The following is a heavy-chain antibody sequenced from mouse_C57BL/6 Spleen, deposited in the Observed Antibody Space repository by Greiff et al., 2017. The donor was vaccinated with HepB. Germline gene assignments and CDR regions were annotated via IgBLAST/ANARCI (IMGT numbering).Heavy chain of an antibody. Sequence: VKLVESGAELARPGASVKLSCKASGYTFTSYGISWVKQRTGQGLEWIGEIYPRSGNTYYNEKFKGKDTLTASKSSSTAYMELRSLTSEDAAVYFCAHYYYGSSRFAYWGQGTLVTVSA. CDR3: AHYYYGSSRFAY. CDR1: GYTFTSYG. D-gene: IGHD1-1*01. CDR2: IYPRSGNT. V-gene: IGHV1-81*01. J-gene: IGHJ3*01.